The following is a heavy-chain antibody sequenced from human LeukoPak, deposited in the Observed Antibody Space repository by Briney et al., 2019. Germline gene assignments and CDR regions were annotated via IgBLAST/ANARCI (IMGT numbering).Heavy chain of an antibody. Sequence: GGPLRLSCAAFGLAFNFYAMTWVRKAPGKGLHWVSTINANGVNTYYADSVRGRFTISRDNSKDTLYLQLNSLRAEDTAIYFCAKPISGGLAVSADWFDPWGQGTLVIVSS. J-gene: IGHJ5*02. V-gene: IGHV3-23*01. D-gene: IGHD6-19*01. CDR2: INANGVNT. CDR3: AKPISGGLAVSADWFDP. CDR1: GLAFNFYA.